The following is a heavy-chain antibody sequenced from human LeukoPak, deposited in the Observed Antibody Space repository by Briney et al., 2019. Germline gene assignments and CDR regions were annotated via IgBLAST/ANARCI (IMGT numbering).Heavy chain of an antibody. CDR2: IWYDGSDK. J-gene: IGHJ3*02. CDR3: AKDIIIVGADAFDI. V-gene: IGHV3-30*02. CDR1: GFTFTDYG. D-gene: IGHD3-3*02. Sequence: PGGSLRLSCAASGFTFTDYGIHWVRQAPGKGLEWVTFIWYDGSDKYYADSVKGRFTVSRDNSKNTVYLQMNSLKAEDTAVYSCAKDIIIVGADAFDIWGQGTIVTVSS.